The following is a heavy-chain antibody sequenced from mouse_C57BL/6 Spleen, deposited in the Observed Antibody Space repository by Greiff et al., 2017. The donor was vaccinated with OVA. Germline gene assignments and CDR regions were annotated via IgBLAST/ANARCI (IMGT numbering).Heavy chain of an antibody. Sequence: EVQRVESGGGLVQPKGSLKLSCAASGFTFNTYAMHWVRQAPGKGLEWVARIRSKSSNYATYYADSVKDRFTISRDDSQSMLYLQMNNLKTEDTAMYYCVRDLYYYGSSYDYYAMDYWGQGTSVTVSS. CDR1: GFTFNTYA. J-gene: IGHJ4*01. V-gene: IGHV10-3*01. CDR2: IRSKSSNYAT. D-gene: IGHD1-1*01. CDR3: VRDLYYYGSSYDYYAMDY.